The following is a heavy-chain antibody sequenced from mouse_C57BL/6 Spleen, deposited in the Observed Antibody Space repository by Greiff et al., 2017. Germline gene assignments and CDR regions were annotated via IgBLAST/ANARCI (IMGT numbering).Heavy chain of an antibody. CDR3: ARDIYYYGSSYRDYYAMDY. J-gene: IGHJ4*01. CDR2: ISDGGSYT. CDR1: GFTFSSYA. D-gene: IGHD1-1*01. V-gene: IGHV5-4*01. Sequence: EVQGVESGGGLVKPGGSLKLSCAASGFTFSSYAMSWVRQTPEKRLEWVATISDGGSYTYYPDNVKGRVTISRDNAKNNLYLQMSHLKSEDTAMYYCARDIYYYGSSYRDYYAMDYWGQGTSVTVSS.